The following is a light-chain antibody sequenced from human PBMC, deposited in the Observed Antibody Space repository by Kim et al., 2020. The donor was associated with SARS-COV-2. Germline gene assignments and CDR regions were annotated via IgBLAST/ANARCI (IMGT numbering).Light chain of an antibody. CDR1: TSNIASNT. J-gene: IGLJ3*02. V-gene: IGLV1-44*01. CDR3: AAWHDSLYGV. Sequence: QPVLTQPPSASGTPGQTVTISCSASTSNIASNTVNWYQQSPGTAPKLLIHSNNQRPSGVPDRFSGSKSGTSASLAISGLQSEDEGDYYCAAWHDSLYGVFGGGTQLTVL. CDR2: SNN.